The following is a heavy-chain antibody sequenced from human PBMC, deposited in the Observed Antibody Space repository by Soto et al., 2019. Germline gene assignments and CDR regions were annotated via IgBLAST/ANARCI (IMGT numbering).Heavy chain of an antibody. CDR2: ISYDGSNK. V-gene: IGHV3-30-3*01. D-gene: IGHD2-15*01. CDR3: ARAGSRYCSGGSCYSGPQGAFDI. J-gene: IGHJ3*02. Sequence: LRLSCAAYGFTFSSYAMHWVRQAPGKGLEWVAVISYDGSNKYYADSVKGRFTISRDNSKNTLYLQMNSLRAEDTAVYYCARAGSRYCSGGSCYSGPQGAFDIWGQGTMVTVSS. CDR1: GFTFSSYA.